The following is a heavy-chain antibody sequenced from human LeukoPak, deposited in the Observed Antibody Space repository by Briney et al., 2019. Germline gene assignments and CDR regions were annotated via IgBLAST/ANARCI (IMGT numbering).Heavy chain of an antibody. D-gene: IGHD3-3*01. Sequence: GGSLRLSCAASGFTFSSYSMNCVRQSPGKGLEWVSSISSSSSYIYYADSVKVRFTISKDNAKNSLYLQMNSLRAEYTAVYYCARSRRSGNDAFDISGQGTMVTVSS. CDR2: ISSSSSYI. CDR1: GFTFSSYS. V-gene: IGHV3-21*01. J-gene: IGHJ3*02. CDR3: ARSRRSGNDAFDI.